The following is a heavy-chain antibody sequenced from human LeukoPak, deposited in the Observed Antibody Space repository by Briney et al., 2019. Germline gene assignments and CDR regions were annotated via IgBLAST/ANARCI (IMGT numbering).Heavy chain of an antibody. J-gene: IGHJ6*03. CDR2: MNPNSGNK. D-gene: IGHD6-19*01. CDR1: GNTFTGYY. Sequence: ASVKVSCKASGNTFTGYYMHWVRQAPGQGLEWMGWMNPNSGNKGYAQKFQGRVTMTMNTSISTAYMELSSLRSEDRAVYYCARGPQWRGDYYYMDVWGRGTTVTVSS. V-gene: IGHV1-8*01. CDR3: ARGPQWRGDYYYMDV.